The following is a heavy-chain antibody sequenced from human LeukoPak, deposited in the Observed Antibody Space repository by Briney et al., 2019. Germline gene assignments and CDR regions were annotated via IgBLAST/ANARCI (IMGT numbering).Heavy chain of an antibody. V-gene: IGHV4-34*01. Sequence: SETLSLTCAVYGGSFSGYYWSWPRQPPGKGLEWIGEINHSGSTNYNPSLKSRVTISVDTSKNQFSLKLNSVTAADTAVYYCARRPPWWQDLGSVFDIWGQGTMVAVSS. D-gene: IGHD2-15*01. J-gene: IGHJ3*02. CDR2: INHSGST. CDR1: GGSFSGYY. CDR3: ARRPPWWQDLGSVFDI.